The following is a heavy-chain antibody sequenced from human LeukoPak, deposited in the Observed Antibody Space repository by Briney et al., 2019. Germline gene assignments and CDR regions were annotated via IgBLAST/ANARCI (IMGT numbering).Heavy chain of an antibody. CDR1: GDSVSSNSVT. J-gene: IGHJ5*02. V-gene: IGHV6-1*01. D-gene: IGHD2-2*01. Sequence: QTLSLTCAISGDSVSSNSVTWNWIRQSPSRGLEWLGRTYYRSTWYNDYAVFVRGRITVNPDTSKNQFTLHLNSVTPEDTAVYYCARRLTQYDCFDPWGQGILVTVSS. CDR2: TYYRSTWYN. CDR3: ARRLTQYDCFDP.